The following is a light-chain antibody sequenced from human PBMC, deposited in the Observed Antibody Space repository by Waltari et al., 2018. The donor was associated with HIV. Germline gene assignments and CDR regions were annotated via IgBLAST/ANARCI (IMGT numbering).Light chain of an antibody. J-gene: IGLJ3*02. CDR2: GNT. Sequence: QSVLTQPPSVSGAPGQRVSISCTGSTSNIGAGYDVQWYHQVPGTAPKLLIFGNTNRPSGVPDRISGSKSGTSASLAISGLRSEDEAYYYGQSYDSSLSGSWVFGGGTKLTVL. CDR1: TSNIGAGYD. V-gene: IGLV1-40*01. CDR3: QSYDSSLSGSWV.